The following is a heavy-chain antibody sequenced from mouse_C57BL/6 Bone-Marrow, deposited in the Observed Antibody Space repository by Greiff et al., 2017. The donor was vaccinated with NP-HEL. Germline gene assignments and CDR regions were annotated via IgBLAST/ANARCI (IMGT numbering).Heavy chain of an antibody. CDR2: IYPSSGIT. CDR1: GYTFTSYG. D-gene: IGHD1-1*01. CDR3: AGNLLLRPHY. Sequence: QVQLKESGAELARPGASVKLSCKASGYTFTSYGISWVKQRTGQGLEWVGEIYPSSGITYYNEKFKGTATLTADKSSSTAYMELRSLTSEDSAVYFCAGNLLLRPHYGGQGTTLTVSS. J-gene: IGHJ2*01. V-gene: IGHV1-81*01.